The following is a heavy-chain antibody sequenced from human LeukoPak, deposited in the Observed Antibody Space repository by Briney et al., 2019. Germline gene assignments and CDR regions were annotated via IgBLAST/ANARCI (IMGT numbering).Heavy chain of an antibody. CDR2: IYHSGST. J-gene: IGHJ6*02. D-gene: IGHD3-22*01. Sequence: PSGTLSLTCAVSGGSISSSNWWSWVRQPPGKGLEWIGGIYHSGSTNYNPSLKSRVTISVDKSKNQFSLKLSSVTAADTAVYYCARVAYYDSSGYYYPSHGMDVWGQGTTVTVSS. CDR1: GGSISSSNW. V-gene: IGHV4-4*02. CDR3: ARVAYYDSSGYYYPSHGMDV.